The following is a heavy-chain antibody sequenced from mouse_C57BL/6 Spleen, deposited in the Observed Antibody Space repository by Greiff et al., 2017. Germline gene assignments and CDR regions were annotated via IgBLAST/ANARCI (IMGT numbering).Heavy chain of an antibody. D-gene: IGHD2-1*01. CDR3: ARENYGNPSYWYFDV. CDR2: ISSGSSTI. J-gene: IGHJ1*03. Sequence: EVHLVESGGGLVKPGGSLKLSCAASGFTFSDYGMHWVRQAPEKGLEWVAYISSGSSTIYYADTVKGRFTISRDNAKNTLFLQMTSLRSEDTAMYYCARENYGNPSYWYFDVWGTGTTVTVSS. CDR1: GFTFSDYG. V-gene: IGHV5-17*01.